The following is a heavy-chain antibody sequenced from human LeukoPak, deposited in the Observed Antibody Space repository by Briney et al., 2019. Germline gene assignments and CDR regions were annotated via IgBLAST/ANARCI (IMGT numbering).Heavy chain of an antibody. CDR2: ISGSGGST. J-gene: IGHJ4*02. V-gene: IGHV3-23*01. CDR1: GFTFSSYA. D-gene: IGHD3-22*01. CDR3: AKMGRITMIVVPPTDY. Sequence: PGGSLRLSCAASGFTFSSYAMSWVRQAPGKGLEWVSAISGSGGSTYYADSVKGRFTISRDNSKNTLYLQMNSLRAEDTAVYCCAKMGRITMIVVPPTDYWGQGTLVTVSS.